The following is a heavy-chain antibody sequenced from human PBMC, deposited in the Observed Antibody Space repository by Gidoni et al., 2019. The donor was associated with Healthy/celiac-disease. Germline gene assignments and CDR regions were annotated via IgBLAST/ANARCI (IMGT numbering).Heavy chain of an antibody. J-gene: IGHJ3*02. CDR2: IREDGSNK. CDR1: GLTFSSYG. Sequence: QVQLVESGGGVVQPGGSLRLSCAASGLTFSSYGMHWVRQAPGKGLEWVAFIREDGSNKYDADSGKGRFTSSRDNSKNTLYLQMNSLRAEDTAVYYCAKLTSRDAFDIWGQGTMVTVSS. V-gene: IGHV3-30*02. D-gene: IGHD2-2*01. CDR3: AKLTSRDAFDI.